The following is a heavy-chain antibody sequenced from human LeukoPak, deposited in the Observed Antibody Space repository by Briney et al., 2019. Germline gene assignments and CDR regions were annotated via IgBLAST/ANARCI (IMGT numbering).Heavy chain of an antibody. D-gene: IGHD5-18*01. J-gene: IGHJ4*02. V-gene: IGHV1-18*01. CDR2: ISAYNGNT. CDR3: ARDEAWGSPVDSGYNYGARYLDY. CDR1: GYTFSSYG. Sequence: ASVKVSCKSSGYTFSSYGISWVRQAPGQGLEWMGWISAYNGNTNYAQKLQGGLTMTTDTSTSTAYMELRSLRPDDTAVYYCARDEAWGSPVDSGYNYGARYLDYWGQGTLVTVSS.